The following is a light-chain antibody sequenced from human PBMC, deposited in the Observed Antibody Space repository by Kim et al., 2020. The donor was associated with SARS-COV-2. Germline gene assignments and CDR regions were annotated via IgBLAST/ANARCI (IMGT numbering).Light chain of an antibody. CDR1: QSLSSNY. CDR2: STS. J-gene: IGKJ2*01. CDR3: QQYHSSPT. V-gene: IGKV3-20*01. Sequence: SLSPGERATLSCRASQSLSSNYLAWFQQKPGQAPRLLIYSTSGRATGVPDRFSGSGSGTDFTLAISRLEPEDFAVYYYQQYHSSPTFGQGTKLEIK.